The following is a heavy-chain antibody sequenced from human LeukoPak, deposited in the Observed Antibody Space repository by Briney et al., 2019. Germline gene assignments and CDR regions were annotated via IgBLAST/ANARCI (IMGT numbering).Heavy chain of an antibody. CDR2: NYYSGST. CDR1: GGSISRYY. CDR3: ARERAIVGYGPNGGAFDI. Sequence: ETLSLTCPVSGGSISRYYWSWIRQPPGKGLGWIGYNYYSGSTNYNHSLKSRVTIAVDTSKNQFSLKLSSVTAADTAVYYCARERAIVGYGPNGGAFDIWGQGTMVTVSS. D-gene: IGHD4-17*01. J-gene: IGHJ3*02. V-gene: IGHV4-59*01.